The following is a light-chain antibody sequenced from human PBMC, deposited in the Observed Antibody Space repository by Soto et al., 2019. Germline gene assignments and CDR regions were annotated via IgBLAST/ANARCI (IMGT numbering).Light chain of an antibody. Sequence: SALTQPASVSGSPGQSITISCTGTSSDVGGYNYVSWYQQHPGKAPKLMIYEVSNRPSGVSNRFSGSKSGNTASLTISGLQAEDEADYYCSSYTSSSPYVFGNGTKVNV. J-gene: IGLJ1*01. V-gene: IGLV2-14*01. CDR2: EVS. CDR1: SSDVGGYNY. CDR3: SSYTSSSPYV.